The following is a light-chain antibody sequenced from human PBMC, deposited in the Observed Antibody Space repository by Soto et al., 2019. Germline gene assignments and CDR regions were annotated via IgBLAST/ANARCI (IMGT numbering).Light chain of an antibody. CDR3: QSYDSSLSGPVL. V-gene: IGLV1-40*01. CDR1: SSNIGAGYD. J-gene: IGLJ2*01. CDR2: GNT. Sequence: QSVLTQPPSVSGAPGQRVTISCTGSSSNIGAGYDVHWYQQLPRTAPKLLIYGNTNRPSGVPDRFSGSKSGTSASLAITGLQAEDEADYYCQSYDSSLSGPVLFGGGTKLTVL.